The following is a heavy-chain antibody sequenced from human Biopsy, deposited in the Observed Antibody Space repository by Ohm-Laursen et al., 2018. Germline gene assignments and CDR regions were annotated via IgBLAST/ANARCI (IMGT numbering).Heavy chain of an antibody. V-gene: IGHV1-46*01. CDR3: ARESPLRLGVCGSIRCFKEVFGMDV. CDR1: GYNFGNYY. Sequence: ASVKVSCKASGYNFGNYYINWVRKVPGQGLEWLGVVNPVAEATMYAQKFQDRITLTRDASTNTVYMDLTSLTSEDTAVYYCARESPLRLGVCGSIRCFKEVFGMDVWGQGTTVIVSS. D-gene: IGHD7-27*01. J-gene: IGHJ6*02. CDR2: VNPVAEAT.